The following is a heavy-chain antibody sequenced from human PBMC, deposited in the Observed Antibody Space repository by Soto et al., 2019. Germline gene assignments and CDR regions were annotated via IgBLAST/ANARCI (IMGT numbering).Heavy chain of an antibody. Sequence: QLPLQESGSGLVKPSQTLSLTCAVSGGSISSGGYSWSWIRQPPGKGLESIGYIYHSGSTYYNPSLKSRVXXXVXXSKNQFSLKLSSVTAADTAVYYCARGMTTVTTFDYWGQGTLVTVSS. V-gene: IGHV4-30-2*01. CDR2: IYHSGST. J-gene: IGHJ4*02. CDR1: GGSISSGGYS. CDR3: ARGMTTVTTFDY. D-gene: IGHD4-17*01.